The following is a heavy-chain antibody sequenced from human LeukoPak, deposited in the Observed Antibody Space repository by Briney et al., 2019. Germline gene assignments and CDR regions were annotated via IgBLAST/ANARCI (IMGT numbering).Heavy chain of an antibody. D-gene: IGHD3-10*02. Sequence: PGGSLRLSCAASGFTFSSYAMHWVRQAPGKGLEWVGRIKGKRDGETIDYGAPVKGRFIISRDDSKNTLSLQMNSLRAEDTGVYYCNNHYVSWGQGTLVTVSS. CDR3: NNHYVS. CDR1: GFTFSSYA. J-gene: IGHJ4*02. CDR2: IKGKRDGETI. V-gene: IGHV3-15*01.